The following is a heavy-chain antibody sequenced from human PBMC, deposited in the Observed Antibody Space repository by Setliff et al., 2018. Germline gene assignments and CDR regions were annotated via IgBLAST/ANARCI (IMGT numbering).Heavy chain of an antibody. V-gene: IGHV4-38-2*02. CDR1: GYSISSGYY. Sequence: PSETLSLTCAVSGYSISSGYYWGWIRQPPGKGLEWIGSIYHSGSTYYNPSLKSRVTISVDTSKNQFSLKLSSVTAADTAVYYCAREELWYYYDSSGPAWDRNGLFDSWGQGTLVTVSS. CDR2: IYHSGST. J-gene: IGHJ4*02. CDR3: AREELWYYYDSSGPAWDRNGLFDS. D-gene: IGHD3-22*01.